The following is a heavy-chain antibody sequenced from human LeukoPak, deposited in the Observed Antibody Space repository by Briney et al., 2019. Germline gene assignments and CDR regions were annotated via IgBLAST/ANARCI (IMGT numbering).Heavy chain of an antibody. CDR1: GYTFTGYY. D-gene: IGHD2-2*01. Sequence: ASVKVSCKASGYTFTGYYMHWVRQAPGQGLEWMGRINPNSGGTNYAQKFQGRVTMTRDTSISTAYMELSRLRSDDTAVYYCARDYCSSTSCYYYYMDVWGKGTTVTVSS. J-gene: IGHJ6*03. CDR3: ARDYCSSTSCYYYYMDV. CDR2: INPNSGGT. V-gene: IGHV1-2*06.